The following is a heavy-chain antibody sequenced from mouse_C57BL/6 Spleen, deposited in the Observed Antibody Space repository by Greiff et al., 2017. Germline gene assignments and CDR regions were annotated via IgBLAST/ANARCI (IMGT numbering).Heavy chain of an antibody. Sequence: EVQLQQSGAELVRPGASVQLSCTASGFNIKDYYMHWVKQRPEKGLGWIGRIDPEDGDTEYAPRFQGKATMTADTSANTAYLQLSSLTSEDTSVYYCTTGYYSKGGDYWGQGTPLTVSS. D-gene: IGHD2-5*01. V-gene: IGHV14-1*01. CDR1: GFNIKDYY. CDR2: IDPEDGDT. CDR3: TTGYYSKGGDY. J-gene: IGHJ2*01.